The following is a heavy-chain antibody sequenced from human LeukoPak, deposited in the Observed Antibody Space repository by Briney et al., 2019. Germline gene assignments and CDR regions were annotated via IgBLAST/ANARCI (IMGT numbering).Heavy chain of an antibody. V-gene: IGHV1-69*04. J-gene: IGHJ4*02. D-gene: IGHD6-19*01. CDR3: AKDKNVGAVAEFFDY. CDR1: GGTFSSYT. Sequence: SVKVSCKASGGTFSSYTISWVRQAPGQGLEWMGRIIPILGIANYAQKFQGRVTITADKSTSTAYMELSSLRSEDTAVYYCAKDKNVGAVAEFFDYWGQGTLVTVSS. CDR2: IIPILGIA.